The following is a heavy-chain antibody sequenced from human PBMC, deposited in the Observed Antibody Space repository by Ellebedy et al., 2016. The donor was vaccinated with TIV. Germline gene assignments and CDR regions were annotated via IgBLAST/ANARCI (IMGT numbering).Heavy chain of an antibody. D-gene: IGHD2-21*02. V-gene: IGHV1-18*04. Sequence: ASVKVSCXASGYTFTSYGISWVRQAPGQGLEWMGWISAYNGNTNYAQKLQGRVTMTTDTSTSTAYMELRSLRSDDTAVYYCAREFQEAYCGGDCYVDAFDIWGQGTMVTVSS. CDR3: AREFQEAYCGGDCYVDAFDI. CDR2: ISAYNGNT. J-gene: IGHJ3*02. CDR1: GYTFTSYG.